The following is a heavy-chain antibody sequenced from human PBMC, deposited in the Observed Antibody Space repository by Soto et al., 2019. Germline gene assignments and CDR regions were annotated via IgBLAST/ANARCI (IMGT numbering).Heavy chain of an antibody. D-gene: IGHD3-9*01. CDR2: VNPKRGDA. CDR1: GYKFTDYY. J-gene: IGHJ2*01. V-gene: IGHV1-2*04. Sequence: QVVLVQSGAEVKKPGDSVKVSCKSSGYKFTDYYIHWVRQAPGQGPEWMGWVNPKRGDAVYAQKFQGWVTMTRDTATTTAYLEVNRLKPDDTAAYFCARDPGLPGRYWYFDLWGRGTLVTVSS. CDR3: ARDPGLPGRYWYFDL.